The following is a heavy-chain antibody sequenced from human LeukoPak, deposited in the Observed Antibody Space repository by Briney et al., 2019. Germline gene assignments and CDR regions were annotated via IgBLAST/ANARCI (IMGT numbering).Heavy chain of an antibody. Sequence: ASVKVSCKASGGSFSTYAISWVRQAPGQGLEWMGGIIPIFGTANYAQEFQGRVTITADESTSTAYMELSSLRSEDTAVYYCARDPTLDYGDYGDYWGQGTLVTVSS. D-gene: IGHD4-17*01. CDR1: GGSFSTYA. CDR3: ARDPTLDYGDYGDY. CDR2: IIPIFGTA. V-gene: IGHV1-69*13. J-gene: IGHJ4*02.